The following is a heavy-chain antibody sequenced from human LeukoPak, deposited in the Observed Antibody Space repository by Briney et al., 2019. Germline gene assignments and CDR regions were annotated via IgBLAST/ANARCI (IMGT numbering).Heavy chain of an antibody. V-gene: IGHV1-69*01. Sequence: SSVKVSCKASGGTFGSYAISWVRQAPGQGLEWMGGIIPIFGTANYAQKFQGRVTITADESTSTAYMELSSLRSEDTAVYCCARSRERAAMGHFDYWGQGTLVTVSS. CDR1: GGTFGSYA. CDR3: ARSRERAAMGHFDY. D-gene: IGHD5-18*01. J-gene: IGHJ4*02. CDR2: IIPIFGTA.